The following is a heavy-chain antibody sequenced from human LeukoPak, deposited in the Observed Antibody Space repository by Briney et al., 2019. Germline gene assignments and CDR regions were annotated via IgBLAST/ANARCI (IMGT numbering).Heavy chain of an antibody. J-gene: IGHJ5*02. CDR1: GYTFTGYY. CDR2: INPNSGGT. Sequence: ASVKVSCKASGYTFTGYYMHWVRQAPGQGLEWMGWINPNSGGTNYAQKFQGRVTMTRDTSISTAYMELSRLRSGDTAVYYCARVPYSSGWYVSDWFDPWGQGTLVTVSS. CDR3: ARVPYSSGWYVSDWFDP. V-gene: IGHV1-2*02. D-gene: IGHD6-19*01.